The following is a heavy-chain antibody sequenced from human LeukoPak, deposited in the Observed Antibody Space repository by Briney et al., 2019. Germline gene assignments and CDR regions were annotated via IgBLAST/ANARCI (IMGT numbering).Heavy chain of an antibody. Sequence: GGSLRLSCIASGFSFSGYAMSWVRQAPGKGLEWVSAISSGGDAAYYADSVKGRFTISRDNSKNTLYLQMNSLRAEDTAVYYCAKALMTTAGRGFDYWGQGTLVTVSS. V-gene: IGHV3-23*01. CDR3: AKALMTTAGRGFDY. CDR2: ISSGGDAA. J-gene: IGHJ4*02. D-gene: IGHD4-17*01. CDR1: GFSFSGYA.